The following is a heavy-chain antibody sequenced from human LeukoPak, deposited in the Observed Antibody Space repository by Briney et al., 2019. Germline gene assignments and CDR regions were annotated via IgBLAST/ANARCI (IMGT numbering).Heavy chain of an antibody. Sequence: GALRLSCAASGFTFSSYGMHWVRQAPGKGLEWVAVIWYDGSNKYYADSVKGRFAISRDNSKNTLYLQMNSLRAEDTAVYYCAGDYYYYYGMDVWGQGTTVTVSS. J-gene: IGHJ6*02. CDR2: IWYDGSNK. CDR1: GFTFSSYG. CDR3: AGDYYYYYGMDV. V-gene: IGHV3-33*01.